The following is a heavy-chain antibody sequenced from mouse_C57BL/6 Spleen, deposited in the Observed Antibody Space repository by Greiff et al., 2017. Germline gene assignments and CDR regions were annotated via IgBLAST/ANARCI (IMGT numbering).Heavy chain of an antibody. J-gene: IGHJ1*03. Sequence: EVHLVESGGGLVQPGGSLKLSCAASGFTFSDYYMYWVRQTPEKRLEWVAYISNGGGSTYYPDTVKGRFTISRDNAKNTLYLQMSRLKSADTAMYYCARRYYGSSYDWYFDVWGTGTTVTVSS. V-gene: IGHV5-12*01. CDR2: ISNGGGST. CDR1: GFTFSDYY. CDR3: ARRYYGSSYDWYFDV. D-gene: IGHD1-1*01.